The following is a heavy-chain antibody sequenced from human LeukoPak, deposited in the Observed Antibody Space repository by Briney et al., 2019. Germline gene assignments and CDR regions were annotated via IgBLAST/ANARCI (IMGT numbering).Heavy chain of an antibody. V-gene: IGHV1-69*13. CDR3: AVNSIAARPNWFDP. CDR1: GGTFSSYA. CDR2: IIPIFGTA. J-gene: IGHJ5*02. D-gene: IGHD6-6*01. Sequence: GASVKVSCKASGGTFSSYAISWVRQAPGQGLEWMGGIIPIFGTANYAQKFQGRVTITADESTSTAYMELSSLRSEDTAVYYCAVNSIAARPNWFDPWGQGTLVTVSS.